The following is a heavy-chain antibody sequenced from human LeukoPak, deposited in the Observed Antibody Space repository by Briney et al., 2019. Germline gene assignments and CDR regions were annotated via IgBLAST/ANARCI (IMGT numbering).Heavy chain of an antibody. D-gene: IGHD2-2*01. J-gene: IGHJ3*02. CDR2: INPNSGGT. CDR1: GYTFTSYD. V-gene: IGHV1-2*02. Sequence: GGSVKVSCKASGYTFTSYDINWVRQATGQGLEWMGWINPNSGGTNYAQKFQGRVTMTRDTSISTAYMELSRLRSDDTAVYYCARDGYCSSTSCYRAFDIWGQGTMVTVSS. CDR3: ARDGYCSSTSCYRAFDI.